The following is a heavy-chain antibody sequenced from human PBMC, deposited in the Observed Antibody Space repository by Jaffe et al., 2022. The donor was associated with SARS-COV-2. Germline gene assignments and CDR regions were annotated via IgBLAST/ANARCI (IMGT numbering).Heavy chain of an antibody. V-gene: IGHV1-69*01. CDR2: IIPVFGAA. Sequence: QVQLVQSGAEVKRPGSSVKVSCKASGDTFSSYAISWVRQAPGQGLEWMGGIIPVFGAAHYAQKFQTRVTVTADESTGTAYMELNRLRSDDTAVYYCARSGNLGFGSYHYYYMDVWGKGTTVTVSS. CDR1: GDTFSSYA. J-gene: IGHJ6*03. D-gene: IGHD3-10*01. CDR3: ARSGNLGFGSYHYYYMDV.